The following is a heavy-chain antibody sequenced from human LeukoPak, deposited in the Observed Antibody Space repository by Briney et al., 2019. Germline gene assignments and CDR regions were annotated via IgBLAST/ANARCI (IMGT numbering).Heavy chain of an antibody. CDR2: ITWNGGNT. D-gene: IGHD5-12*01. CDR1: GFTFDDYG. CDR3: ARAYSGYENYYYYSYMDV. V-gene: IGHV3-20*04. J-gene: IGHJ6*03. Sequence: GGSLRLSCAASGFTFDDYGMSWVRQAPGKGLEWFSGITWNGGNTGYADSVKGRFTISRDNAKNSLYLQMNSLRAEDTALYYCARAYSGYENYYYYSYMDVWGKGTTVTVSS.